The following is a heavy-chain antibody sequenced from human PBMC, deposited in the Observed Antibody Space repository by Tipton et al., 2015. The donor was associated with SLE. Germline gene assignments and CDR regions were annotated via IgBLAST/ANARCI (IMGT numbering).Heavy chain of an antibody. V-gene: IGHV4-34*01. CDR2: INHRGST. J-gene: IGHJ4*02. CDR1: GGSISSSSSYY. CDR3: ARAPFEQQLVRAFDY. Sequence: TLSLTCAVYGGSISSSSSYYWAWIRQPPGKGVEWIGEINHRGSTYYSPSLKSRVTISVDTSKNQFSLKLSSVTAADTAVYYCARAPFEQQLVRAFDYWGQGTLVTVSS. D-gene: IGHD6-13*01.